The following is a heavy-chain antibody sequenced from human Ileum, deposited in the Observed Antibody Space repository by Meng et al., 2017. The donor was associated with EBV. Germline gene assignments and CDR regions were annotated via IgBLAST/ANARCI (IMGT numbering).Heavy chain of an antibody. D-gene: IGHD1-14*01. CDR1: GGSISSRNW. CDR2: IYHSGIT. V-gene: IGHV4-4*02. J-gene: IGHJ4*02. CDR3: ARDPTGGEDHQRV. Sequence: LVLVVAGPGLVKPSGTLSFTSAGSGGSISSRNWWRWVRQPPGKGLEWIGKIYHSGITFYNPSLKSRVTMSVDNYKNQFSLKLNSMTAADTAVYYCARDPTGGEDHQRVWGQGTLVTVSS.